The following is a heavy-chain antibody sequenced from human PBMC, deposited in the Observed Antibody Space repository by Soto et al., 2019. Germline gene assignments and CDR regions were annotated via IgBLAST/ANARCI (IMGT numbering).Heavy chain of an antibody. J-gene: IGHJ3*02. Sequence: EVQLLESGGGLVQPGGSLRLSCEASRFTFNIFGLNWAPQPPGKGLEWVSAISGSGARTYYADSVKGRFSITRDNSKKTMFLHMTSRRTEDTAIYYCAEADRGERLGELWPQDDGIDIWGQWTMFTVSS. CDR3: AEADRGERLGELWPQDDGIDI. V-gene: IGHV3-23*01. CDR2: ISGSGART. CDR1: RFTFNIFG. D-gene: IGHD3-10*01.